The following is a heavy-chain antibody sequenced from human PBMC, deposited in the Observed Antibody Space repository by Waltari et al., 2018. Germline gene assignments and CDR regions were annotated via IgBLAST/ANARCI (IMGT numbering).Heavy chain of an antibody. V-gene: IGHV1-3*01. CDR1: GYSFTGNA. CDR2: INPRNGNI. Sequence: QVQLLQSGTGVKRPGASVKVSCKASGYSFTGNAIDWVRQAPGQSLEWMGWINPRNGNIRDSQKFQGIVTLSRDTSANTVYMELRGLRSEDTAIYYCAREVTGWPPYYDHWGQGILVTVSS. J-gene: IGHJ4*02. CDR3: AREVTGWPPYYDH. D-gene: IGHD6-19*01.